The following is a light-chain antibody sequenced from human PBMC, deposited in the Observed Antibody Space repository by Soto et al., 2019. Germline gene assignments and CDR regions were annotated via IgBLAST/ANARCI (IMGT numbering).Light chain of an antibody. CDR2: GAS. Sequence: IMLNQSPCTLSLSPGERATLSCRASQSVSSSYLAWYQQKPGQAPRLLIYGASSRATGIPDRFSGSGSGTDFTLTISSLEPEDFAVYYCQQYGSSPLITFGQGTRLEIK. CDR3: QQYGSSPLIT. J-gene: IGKJ5*01. V-gene: IGKV3-20*01. CDR1: QSVSSSY.